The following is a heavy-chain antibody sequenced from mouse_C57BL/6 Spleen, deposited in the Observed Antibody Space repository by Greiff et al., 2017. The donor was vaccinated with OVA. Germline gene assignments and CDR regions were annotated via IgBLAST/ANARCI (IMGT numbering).Heavy chain of an antibody. Sequence: VKLMESGPGLVAPSQSLSITCTVSGFSLTSYGVHWVRQPPGKGLEWLVVIWSDGSTTYNSALKSRLSISKDNSKSQVFLKMNSLQTDDTAMYYCARHELRGDYAMDYWGQGTSVTVSS. CDR3: ARHELRGDYAMDY. V-gene: IGHV2-6-1*01. CDR2: IWSDGST. CDR1: GFSLTSYG. D-gene: IGHD3-2*02. J-gene: IGHJ4*01.